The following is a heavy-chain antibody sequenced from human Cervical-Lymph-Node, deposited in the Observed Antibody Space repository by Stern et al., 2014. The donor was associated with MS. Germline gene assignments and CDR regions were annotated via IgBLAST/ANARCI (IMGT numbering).Heavy chain of an antibody. CDR3: ANPVGATVGDAADI. D-gene: IGHD1-26*01. Sequence: EVHLVESGGGLVRPGGSLRLSCAASGSNFRSYAMSWVRQAPGKGLEWVSAITGGGYTTYYADSVKGRFTISRDNSQNTLYLEMKSLRAEDTAIYYCANPVGATVGDAADIWGHGTMVTVSS. CDR1: GSNFRSYA. V-gene: IGHV3-23*04. J-gene: IGHJ3*02. CDR2: ITGGGYTT.